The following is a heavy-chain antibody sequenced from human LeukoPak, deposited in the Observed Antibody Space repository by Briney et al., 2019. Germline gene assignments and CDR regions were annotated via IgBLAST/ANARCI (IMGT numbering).Heavy chain of an antibody. CDR1: GYTFSGYY. CDR3: AKDSMLGSPEYYLDY. Sequence: ASVKVSCKASGYTFSGYYMHWLRQAPGQGLEWVGWINLNNGGTRYAQNLQGRVTLTRDTSISTAYMELSRLRSDDTAVYYCAKDSMLGSPEYYLDYWGQGTLVMVSS. D-gene: IGHD1-26*01. V-gene: IGHV1-2*02. J-gene: IGHJ4*02. CDR2: INLNNGGT.